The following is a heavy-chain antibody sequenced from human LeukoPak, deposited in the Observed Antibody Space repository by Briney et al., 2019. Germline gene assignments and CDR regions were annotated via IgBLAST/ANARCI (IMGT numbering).Heavy chain of an antibody. CDR1: GYTLTELS. D-gene: IGHD1-7*01. CDR3: ARSRAFRTTLDY. CDR2: FDPEDGET. Sequence: ASVKVSCKVSGYTLTELSMHWVRQAPGKGLEWMGGFDPEDGETIYAQKFQGRVTMTEDTSTDTAYMELSSLRSDDTAVYYCARSRAFRTTLDYWGQGTLVTVSS. V-gene: IGHV1-24*01. J-gene: IGHJ4*02.